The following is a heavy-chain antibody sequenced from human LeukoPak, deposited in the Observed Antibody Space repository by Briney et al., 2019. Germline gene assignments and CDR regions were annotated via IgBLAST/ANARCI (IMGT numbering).Heavy chain of an antibody. CDR3: ARGLTDDYSDFGVDV. V-gene: IGHV4-4*07. CDR2: IYSSETT. CDR1: GGAVSRNR. Sequence: NSSETLSLTCTVSGGAVSRNRWNWIRQPAGKGLEWLGHIYSSETTKYNPSLKSRVTMSVDTSKNQLSLRLSSVTAADTAAYYCARGLTDDYSDFGVDVWGQGTTVIVSS. J-gene: IGHJ6*02.